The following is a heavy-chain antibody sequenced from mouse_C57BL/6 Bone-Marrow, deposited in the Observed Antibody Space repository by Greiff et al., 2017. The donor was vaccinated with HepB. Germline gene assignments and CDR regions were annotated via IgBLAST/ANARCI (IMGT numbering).Heavy chain of an antibody. CDR1: GFNIKDDY. Sequence: EVQLQQSGAELVRPGASVKLSCTASGFNIKDDYMHWVKPRPEQGLEWIGWIDPENGDTEYASKFQGKATITADTSSNTAYLQLSSLTSEDTAVYYCTTSFPTVVANAMDYWGQGTSVTVSS. CDR2: IDPENGDT. V-gene: IGHV14-4*01. D-gene: IGHD1-1*01. CDR3: TTSFPTVVANAMDY. J-gene: IGHJ4*01.